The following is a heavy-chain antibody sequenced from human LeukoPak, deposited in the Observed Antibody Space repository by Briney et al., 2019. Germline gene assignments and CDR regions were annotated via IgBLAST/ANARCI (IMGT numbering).Heavy chain of an antibody. J-gene: IGHJ4*02. CDR3: ARVLSRGGSPPKY. D-gene: IGHD2-15*01. CDR2: MNPNSGNT. V-gene: IGHV1-8*01. Sequence: GWMNPNSGNTGSAQLFQGRVTMTRNNSESTAYTELSSLRSEDTAVYYCARVLSRGGSPPKYWGQGTLVTVSS.